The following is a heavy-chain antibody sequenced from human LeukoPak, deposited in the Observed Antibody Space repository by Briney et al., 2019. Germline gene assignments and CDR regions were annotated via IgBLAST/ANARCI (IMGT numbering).Heavy chain of an antibody. V-gene: IGHV3-33*06. CDR1: GFTFRNYG. J-gene: IGHJ4*02. Sequence: GRSLRLSCAASGFTFRNYGMHWVRQAPDKGLEWVAIIWYDGSKTYYADSVRGRFTISRDNSKNTVSLQMNNLSPEDTAVYYCAKGGLAAAGIDYWGQGTLVTVSS. D-gene: IGHD6-13*01. CDR3: AKGGLAAAGIDY. CDR2: IWYDGSKT.